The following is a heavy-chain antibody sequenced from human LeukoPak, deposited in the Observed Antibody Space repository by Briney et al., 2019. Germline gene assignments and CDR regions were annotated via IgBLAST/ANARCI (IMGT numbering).Heavy chain of an antibody. CDR2: IFGGGTT. D-gene: IGHD1-26*01. Sequence: GGTLRLSCAASGFTVSSNYMNWVRQAPGKGLEWVSIIFGGGTTNYADSVKGRFTISRDNPKNTLYLQMSSLRVEDTAVYYCARATLVGATNPNAFDIWGQGTMVTVSS. CDR3: ARATLVGATNPNAFDI. CDR1: GFTVSSNY. V-gene: IGHV3-53*01. J-gene: IGHJ3*02.